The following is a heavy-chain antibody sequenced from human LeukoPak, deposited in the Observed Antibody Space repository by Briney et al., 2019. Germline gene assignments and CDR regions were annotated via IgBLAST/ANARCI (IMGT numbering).Heavy chain of an antibody. Sequence: ASVKVSCKASGYTFTNYYMHWLRQAPRQGLEWMGVISPGDGGATYAQNFQGRVTSTRDPSTSTVYMELSSLRSVDTAVYYCARVGDSRGWFFDYWAQGTLVSVSS. J-gene: IGHJ4*02. CDR1: GYTFTNYY. V-gene: IGHV1-46*01. CDR2: ISPGDGGA. CDR3: ARVGDSRGWFFDY. D-gene: IGHD6-19*01.